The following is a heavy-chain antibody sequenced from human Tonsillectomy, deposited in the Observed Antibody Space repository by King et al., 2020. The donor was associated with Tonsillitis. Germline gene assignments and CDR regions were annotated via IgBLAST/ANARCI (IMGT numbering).Heavy chain of an antibody. V-gene: IGHV3-30*18. CDR2: ISYDGSNK. Sequence: VQLVESGGGVVQPGRSLRLSCAASGFTFSSYGMHWVRQAPGKGLEWVAVISYDGSNKYYADSVKGRFTISRDNSKNTVYLQMNSLRAEDTAVYYCAKDTRGQLGSGWYRFDCWGQGTLVTVSS. CDR1: GFTFSSYG. J-gene: IGHJ4*02. CDR3: AKDTRGQLGSGWYRFDC. D-gene: IGHD6-19*01.